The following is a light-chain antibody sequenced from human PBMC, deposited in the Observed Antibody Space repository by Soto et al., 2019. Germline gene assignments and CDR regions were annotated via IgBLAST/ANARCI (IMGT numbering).Light chain of an antibody. V-gene: IGKV1-5*03. J-gene: IGKJ1*01. Sequence: DIQMTQSPSTLSGSAGDRVTITCRASQTISSWLAWYQQKPGKAPKLLIYKASTLKSGVPSRFSGSGAGTEFTLTISSQQPDDFATYYCQHYSSVPDAFGQGTKVDLK. CDR2: KAS. CDR3: QHYSSVPDA. CDR1: QTISSW.